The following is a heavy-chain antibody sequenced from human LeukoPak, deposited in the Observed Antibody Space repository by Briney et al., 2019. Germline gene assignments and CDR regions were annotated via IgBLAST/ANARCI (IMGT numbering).Heavy chain of an antibody. CDR1: GFTFSSYG. Sequence: GGSLRLSCAGSGFTFSSYGMSWVRQAPGKGLEWVSGISGSGGSTNYADSVKGRFTISRDNTKNSLHLQMNSLRAEHTAVYYCVKPYYFSSGSLNWGQGTLVTVSS. CDR2: ISGSGGST. CDR3: VKPYYFSSGSLN. J-gene: IGHJ4*02. V-gene: IGHV3-23*01. D-gene: IGHD3-10*01.